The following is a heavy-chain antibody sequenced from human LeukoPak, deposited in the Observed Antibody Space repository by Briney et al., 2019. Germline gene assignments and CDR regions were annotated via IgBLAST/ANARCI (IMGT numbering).Heavy chain of an antibody. Sequence: GESLRLSCKGSGYSFTSYWITWVRQMPGKALEWMGRIDPSDSYTNYSPSFQGHVTISVDKSISTAYLQWSSLKASDTAMYYCASDRSSKWYFDYWGPGTLVTVSS. V-gene: IGHV5-10-1*01. CDR1: GYSFTSYW. J-gene: IGHJ4*02. CDR2: IDPSDSYT. CDR3: ASDRSSKWYFDY. D-gene: IGHD2-15*01.